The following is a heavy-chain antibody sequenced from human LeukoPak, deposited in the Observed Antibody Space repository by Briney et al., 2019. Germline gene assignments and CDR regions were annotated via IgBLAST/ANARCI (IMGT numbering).Heavy chain of an antibody. D-gene: IGHD2-2*01. V-gene: IGHV3-23*01. CDR2: ISDSGST. CDR3: AKGRGSTSIYES. CDR1: GFTLRSCG. J-gene: IGHJ4*02. Sequence: GGSLRLSCAGSGFTLRSCGMSWVRQTPGKGPEWVSFISDSGSTYYADSVKGRFTMSRDTSKNTVYLQMNSLRDDDTAAYFCAKGRGSTSIYESWGQGTLFTVSS.